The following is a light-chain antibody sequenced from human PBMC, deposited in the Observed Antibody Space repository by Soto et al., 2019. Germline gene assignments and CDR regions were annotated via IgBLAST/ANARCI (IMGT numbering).Light chain of an antibody. CDR2: DAS. J-gene: IGKJ5*01. CDR3: QQFNSL. CDR1: QDIVAY. Sequence: IQVTQSPSSVSASVGDRVTITCRASQDIVAYLAWYQHKPGRAPKLLIYDASTLERGIPSRFSGRGSGTHFILTINNLQPEDFATYYCQQFNSLFGQGTRLEI. V-gene: IGKV1-13*02.